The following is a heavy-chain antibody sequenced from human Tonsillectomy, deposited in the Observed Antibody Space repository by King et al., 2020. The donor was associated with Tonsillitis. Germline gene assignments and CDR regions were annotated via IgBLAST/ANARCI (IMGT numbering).Heavy chain of an antibody. CDR2: ITSDGSSA. CDR1: GFTFSTYW. Sequence: VQLVESGGGLVQPGGSLRLSCAASGFTFSTYWMHWVRQAPGKGLVWVSRITSDGSSATYADSVKGRFTISRDNAKNTLDLQMNSLRAEDTAVYYCARAYCSGGSCYHPLDYWGQGTLVAVSS. J-gene: IGHJ4*02. V-gene: IGHV3-74*01. D-gene: IGHD2-15*01. CDR3: ARAYCSGGSCYHPLDY.